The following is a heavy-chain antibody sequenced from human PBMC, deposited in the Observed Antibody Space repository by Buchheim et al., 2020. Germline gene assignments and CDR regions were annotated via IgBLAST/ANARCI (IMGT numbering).Heavy chain of an antibody. D-gene: IGHD3-3*01. CDR2: ISGSGGST. CDR3: ARWALLRNYDFWSGYSETGWYYYGMDV. V-gene: IGHV3-23*01. J-gene: IGHJ6*02. Sequence: EVQLLESGGGLVQPGGSLRLSCAASGFTFSSYAMSWVRQAPGKGLEWVSAISGSGGSTYYADSVKGRFTISRDNSKNTLYLQMNSLRAEDTAVYYCARWALLRNYDFWSGYSETGWYYYGMDVWGQGTT. CDR1: GFTFSSYA.